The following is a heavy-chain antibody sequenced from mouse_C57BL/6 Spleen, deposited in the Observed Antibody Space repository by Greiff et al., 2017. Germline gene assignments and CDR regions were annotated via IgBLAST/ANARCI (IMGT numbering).Heavy chain of an antibody. V-gene: IGHV1-82*01. CDR3: ARGGLYDCDDAMDY. D-gene: IGHD2-4*01. Sequence: VQGVESGPELVKPGASVKISCKASGYAFSSSWMNWVKQRPGKGLEWIGRIYPGDGDTNYNGKFKGKATLTADKSSSTAYMQHSSLTSEDSAVYFCARGGLYDCDDAMDYWGQGTSVTVSS. J-gene: IGHJ4*01. CDR2: IYPGDGDT. CDR1: GYAFSSSW.